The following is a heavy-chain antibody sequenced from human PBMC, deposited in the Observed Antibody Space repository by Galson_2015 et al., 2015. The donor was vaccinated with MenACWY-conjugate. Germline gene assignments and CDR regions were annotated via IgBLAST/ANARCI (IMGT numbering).Heavy chain of an antibody. Sequence: SETLSLTCTVSGGSISRPYWSWIRQPPGKGLEWIGYMYYTGSSNYNPSLKSRVTISLDNSRDQFSLKVTSVTAADTAVYYCVRASYDFLTAFYLDYWGQGAQVIVSS. J-gene: IGHJ4*02. CDR2: MYYTGSS. V-gene: IGHV4-59*11. D-gene: IGHD3-9*01. CDR3: VRASYDFLTAFYLDY. CDR1: GGSISRPY.